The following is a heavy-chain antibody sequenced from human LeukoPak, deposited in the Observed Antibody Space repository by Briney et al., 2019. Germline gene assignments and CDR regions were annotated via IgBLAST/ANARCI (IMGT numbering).Heavy chain of an antibody. CDR2: IRSKGYGGVA. V-gene: IGHV3-49*03. D-gene: IGHD6-25*01. CDR3: AAASGFDF. Sequence: GGSLRLSCTAPGLNFDNYAMSWIRQAPGKGLEWVGYIRSKGYGGVAEYGTSVRGRFIISRDDSKSIAYLQMNSLKTEDTGVYYCAAASGFDFWGRGTLVTVSS. J-gene: IGHJ4*02. CDR1: GLNFDNYA.